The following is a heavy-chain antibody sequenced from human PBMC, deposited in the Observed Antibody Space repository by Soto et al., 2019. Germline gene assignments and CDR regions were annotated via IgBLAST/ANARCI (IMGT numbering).Heavy chain of an antibody. CDR1: GGTFSSYA. Sequence: QVQLVQSGAEVKKPGSSVKVSCKASGGTFSSYAISWVRQAPGQGLEWMGGIIPIFGTANYAQQFQGRVTITADESTSTAYMELSSLRSEDTAVYYCARDPQYSSSSWDNWFDPWGQGTLVTVSS. J-gene: IGHJ5*02. V-gene: IGHV1-69*01. CDR3: ARDPQYSSSSWDNWFDP. CDR2: IIPIFGTA. D-gene: IGHD6-6*01.